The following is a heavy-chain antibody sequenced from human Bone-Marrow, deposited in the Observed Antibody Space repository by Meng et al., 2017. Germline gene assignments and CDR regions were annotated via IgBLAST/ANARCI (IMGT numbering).Heavy chain of an antibody. D-gene: IGHD1-26*01. CDR1: GFTFSSYG. Sequence: LSLTCAASGFTFSSYGMHWVRQAPGKGLEWVAVIWYDGSNKYYADSVKGRFTISRDNSKNTLYLQMNSLRAEDTAVYYCAKLALGVVGAPDHFDYWGQGTLVT. CDR3: AKLALGVVGAPDHFDY. CDR2: IWYDGSNK. V-gene: IGHV3-33*06. J-gene: IGHJ4*02.